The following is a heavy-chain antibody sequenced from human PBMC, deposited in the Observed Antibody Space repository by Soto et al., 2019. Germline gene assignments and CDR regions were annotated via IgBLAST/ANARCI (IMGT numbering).Heavy chain of an antibody. V-gene: IGHV1-18*01. J-gene: IGHJ3*02. CDR1: GYTFINYG. Sequence: QAQLVQSGAEVRKPGASVKVSCKTSGYTFINYGVSWVRHAPGQGLVWMGWISTYNGQTNVAQNFQARVTLTSDASARSVSMALMGMMADETAMYSCGRGVGWGVTLVGGVVASDFDIWGQGTAVSVSS. CDR3: GRGVGWGVTLVGGVVASDFDI. D-gene: IGHD2-15*01. CDR2: ISTYNGQT.